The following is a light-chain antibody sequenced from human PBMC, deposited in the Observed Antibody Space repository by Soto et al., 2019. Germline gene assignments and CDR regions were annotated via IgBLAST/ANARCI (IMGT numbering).Light chain of an antibody. V-gene: IGLV2-14*03. CDR3: TSYTRSPLYV. CDR1: SSDIGGSNY. J-gene: IGLJ1*01. Sequence: QSVLTQPASVSGSPGQSITVSCTGTSSDIGGSNYVSWYQQHPGKAPRLIIYDVNNRPSGVSARSSGSKSGNTASLTISGLQAEDEADYYCTSYTRSPLYVFGTGTKVTVL. CDR2: DVN.